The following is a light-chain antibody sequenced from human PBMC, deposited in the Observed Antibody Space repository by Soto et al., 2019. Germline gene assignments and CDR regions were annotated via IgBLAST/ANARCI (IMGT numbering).Light chain of an antibody. Sequence: DIQMTQSPSSVSSSVGDRVTITCRASQGISSRLAWYQQKPGKAPNLLIYAASSLQSGVPSRFSGSGSETDFTLTIGSLQPEDFATYYCQQSNSFPLPFGGGTKVEIK. CDR2: AAS. J-gene: IGKJ4*01. V-gene: IGKV1-12*01. CDR3: QQSNSFPLP. CDR1: QGISSR.